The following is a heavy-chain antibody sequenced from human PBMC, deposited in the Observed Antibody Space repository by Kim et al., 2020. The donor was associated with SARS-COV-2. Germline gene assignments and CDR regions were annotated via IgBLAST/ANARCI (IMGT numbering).Heavy chain of an antibody. Sequence: GGSLRLSCAASGFTFSSYSMNWVRQAPGKGLEWVSYISSSSSTIYYADSVKGRFTISRDNAKNSLYLQMNSLRAEDTAVYYCARDRVVVTAAIEGYYYYGMDVWGQGTTVTVSS. CDR1: GFTFSSYS. V-gene: IGHV3-48*04. CDR3: ARDRVVVTAAIEGYYYYGMDV. CDR2: ISSSSSTI. D-gene: IGHD2-2*01. J-gene: IGHJ6*02.